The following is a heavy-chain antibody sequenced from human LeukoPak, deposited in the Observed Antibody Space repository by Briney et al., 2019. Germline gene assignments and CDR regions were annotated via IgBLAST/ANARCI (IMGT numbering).Heavy chain of an antibody. J-gene: IGHJ4*02. CDR1: GGSISSSSYY. CDR2: IYYSGST. V-gene: IGHV4-39*01. Sequence: SETLSLTCTVSGGSISSSSYYWGWIRQPPGKGLEWIGSIYYSGSTYYNPSLKSRVTISVDTSKNQFSLKLSSVTAADTAVYYCASSATTNEQTLDYWGQGTLVTVSS. CDR3: ASSATTNEQTLDY. D-gene: IGHD5-12*01.